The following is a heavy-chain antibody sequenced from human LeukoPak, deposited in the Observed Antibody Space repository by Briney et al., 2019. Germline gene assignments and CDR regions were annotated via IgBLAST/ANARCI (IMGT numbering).Heavy chain of an antibody. CDR3: ARDGEGGDYVWGSYRYPKSLFDY. CDR2: ISAYNGNT. V-gene: IGHV1-18*01. D-gene: IGHD3-16*02. Sequence: ASVKVSCKASGYTFTSYGISWVRQAPGQGLEWMGWISAYNGNTNYAQKLQGRDTMTTDRCTSTAYMELRSLRSDDTAVYYCARDGEGGDYVWGSYRYPKSLFDYWGQGTLVTVSS. J-gene: IGHJ4*02. CDR1: GYTFTSYG.